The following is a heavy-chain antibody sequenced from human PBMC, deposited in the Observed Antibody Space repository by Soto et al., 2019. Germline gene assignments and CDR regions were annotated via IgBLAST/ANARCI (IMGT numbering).Heavy chain of an antibody. CDR3: ARGITMVRGVLLDAFDI. V-gene: IGHV1-2*04. D-gene: IGHD3-10*01. J-gene: IGHJ3*02. CDR2: INPNSGCT. CDR1: GYTFTGYY. Sequence: QVQLVQSGAEVKKPGASVKVSCKASGYTFTGYYMHWVRQAPGQGLEWMGWINPNSGCTNYAQKFQGWVTMTRDTSISTAYMELSRLRSDDTAVYYCARGITMVRGVLLDAFDIWGQGTMVTVSS.